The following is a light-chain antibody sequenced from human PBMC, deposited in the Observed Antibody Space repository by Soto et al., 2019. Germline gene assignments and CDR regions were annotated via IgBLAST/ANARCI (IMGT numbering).Light chain of an antibody. Sequence: QSVLTQPASVSGCPGQSITISCTGTSSDVGAYNYVSWYQQHPGKAPKLMIYEVSNRPSGVSHRFSGSKSDNTASLTISGLQTDDEADYYCSSYTSSRTLVFGTGTKVTVL. CDR2: EVS. CDR1: SSDVGAYNY. J-gene: IGLJ1*01. V-gene: IGLV2-14*01. CDR3: SSYTSSRTLV.